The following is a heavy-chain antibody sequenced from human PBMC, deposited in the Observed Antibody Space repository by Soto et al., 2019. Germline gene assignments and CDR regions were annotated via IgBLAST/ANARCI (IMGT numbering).Heavy chain of an antibody. Sequence: GGSXRLSCAASVFTCSSYGIHLFRHAPGKGLECVAVISYDGSNKYYADSVKGRFTISRDNSKKTLYLQMTSLRAEDTAVYYCEKQRLWVVTSHYGLEVRGQGTTV. CDR3: EKQRLWVVTSHYGLEV. D-gene: IGHD2-15*01. J-gene: IGHJ6*01. CDR1: VFTCSSYG. V-gene: IGHV3-30*18. CDR2: ISYDGSNK.